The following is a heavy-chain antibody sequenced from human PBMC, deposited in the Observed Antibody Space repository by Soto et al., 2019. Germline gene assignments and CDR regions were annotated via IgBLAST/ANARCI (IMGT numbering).Heavy chain of an antibody. Sequence: GASVKVSCKASGGTFSSYAISWVRQAPGQGLEWMGGIIPIFGTANYAQKFQGRVTITADESTSTAYMELSSLRSEDTAVYYCARDLTDSGYDRDLYGMDVWGQGTTVTVSS. CDR2: IIPIFGTA. J-gene: IGHJ6*02. CDR1: GGTFSSYA. D-gene: IGHD5-12*01. V-gene: IGHV1-69*13. CDR3: ARDLTDSGYDRDLYGMDV.